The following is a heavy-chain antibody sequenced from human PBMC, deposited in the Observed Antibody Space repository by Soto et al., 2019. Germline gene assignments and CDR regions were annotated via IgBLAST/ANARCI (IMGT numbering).Heavy chain of an antibody. CDR3: TTKAH. V-gene: IGHV3-15*07. Sequence: GSLRLSCAASGFTFSNAWMNWVRQAPVNGLEFVGRIKSKTDGWTTDYAAPVKGIFTISIDYSKNRLYLQMNSLKTEETAGYYCTTKAHWGQGTLVTVST. CDR2: IKSKTDGWTT. CDR1: GFTFSNAW. J-gene: IGHJ4*02.